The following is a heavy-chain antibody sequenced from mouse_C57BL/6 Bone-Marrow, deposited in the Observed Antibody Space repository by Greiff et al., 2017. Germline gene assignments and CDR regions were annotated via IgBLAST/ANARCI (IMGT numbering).Heavy chain of an antibody. J-gene: IGHJ1*03. CDR3: ARSGYYYGSSYWYFDV. D-gene: IGHD1-1*01. CDR1: GYTFTSYG. Sequence: QLQQSGAELARPGASVKLSCKASGYTFTSYGISWVKQRTGQGLEWIGEIYPRSGNTYYNEKFKGKATLTADKSSSTAYMELRSLTSEDSAVYFCARSGYYYGSSYWYFDVWGTGTTVTVSS. V-gene: IGHV1-81*01. CDR2: IYPRSGNT.